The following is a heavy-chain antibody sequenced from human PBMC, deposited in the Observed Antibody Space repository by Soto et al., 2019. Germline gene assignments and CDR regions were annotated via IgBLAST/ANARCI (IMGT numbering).Heavy chain of an antibody. J-gene: IGHJ4*02. V-gene: IGHV3-23*01. D-gene: IGHD2-21*02. CDR1: GFTFASYA. Sequence: GGSLRLSCAASGFTFASYAMSWVRQAPGKGLEWVSAISGSVGSTYYADSVKGRFTISRDNSKNTLYLQMNSLRAEDTAVCYCAKALLPCCGGDCYFDYWGQGTLVTVSS. CDR2: ISGSVGST. CDR3: AKALLPCCGGDCYFDY.